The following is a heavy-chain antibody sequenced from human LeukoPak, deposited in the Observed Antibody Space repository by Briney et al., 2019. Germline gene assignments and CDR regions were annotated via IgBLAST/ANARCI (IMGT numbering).Heavy chain of an antibody. J-gene: IGHJ4*02. D-gene: IGHD6-19*01. CDR2: ISGSGGST. CDR1: GFTFSSYA. Sequence: GGSLRLSCAASGFTFSSYAMSWVRQAPGKGLEWVSAISGSGGSTYYADSVKGRFTISRDNAKNSLYLQMNSLRDEDTAVYYCAREGYSSGWYFVFDYWGQGTLVTVSS. V-gene: IGHV3-23*01. CDR3: AREGYSSGWYFVFDY.